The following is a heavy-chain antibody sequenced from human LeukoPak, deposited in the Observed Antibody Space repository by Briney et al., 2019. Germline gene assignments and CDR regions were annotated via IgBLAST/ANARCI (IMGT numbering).Heavy chain of an antibody. CDR3: ARQASIRPRGRAQGFYMDV. CDR1: GGSISSSSYY. D-gene: IGHD3-10*01. V-gene: IGHV4-39*01. Sequence: SETLSLTCTVSGGSISSSSYYWGWIRQPPGKGLEWIGSIYYSGSTYYNPSLKSRVTISVDTSKNQFSLKLSSVTAADTAVYYCARQASIRPRGRAQGFYMDVWGKGTTVTVSS. CDR2: IYYSGST. J-gene: IGHJ6*03.